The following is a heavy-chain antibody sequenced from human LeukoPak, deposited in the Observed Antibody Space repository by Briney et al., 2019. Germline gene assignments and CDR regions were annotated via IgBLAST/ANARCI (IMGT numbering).Heavy chain of an antibody. D-gene: IGHD2-15*01. CDR3: AKDQYYRAGNIVVVVAASNYYGMDV. J-gene: IGHJ6*02. CDR1: GLTVSRKY. CDR2: ISSSSSYI. V-gene: IGHV3-21*01. Sequence: GGSLRLSCAASGLTVSRKYLTWVRQAPGKGLEWVSSISSSSSYIYYADSVKGRFTISRDNAKNSLYLQMNSLRAEDTAVYYCAKDQYYRAGNIVVVVAASNYYGMDVWGQGTTVTVSS.